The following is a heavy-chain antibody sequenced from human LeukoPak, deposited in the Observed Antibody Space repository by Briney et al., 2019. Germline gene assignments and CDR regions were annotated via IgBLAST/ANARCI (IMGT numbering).Heavy chain of an antibody. CDR3: ARGPDSRKAGY. V-gene: IGHV4-39*01. D-gene: IGHD1-14*01. CDR2: IYYSGST. Sequence: SETLSLTCTVSGGSISSSSYYWGWIRQPPGKGLEWIGSIYYSGSTYYNPSLKSRVTISVDTSKNQFSLRLTSVTAADTAVYYCARGPDSRKAGYWGPGTLVTVSS. J-gene: IGHJ4*02. CDR1: GGSISSSSYY.